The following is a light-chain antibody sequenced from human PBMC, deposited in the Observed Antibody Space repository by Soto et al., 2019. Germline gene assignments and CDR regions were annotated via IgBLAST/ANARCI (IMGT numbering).Light chain of an antibody. Sequence: QSVLTQPASVSGSPGQSITMSCTGTSSDVGGYKYVSWYQHHPGKGPKLMLYDVSNRPSGVSNRFSGSKSGNTASLTISGLQAEDEADYYCSSYTSSTTYVVGTGTKLTVL. J-gene: IGLJ1*01. CDR1: SSDVGGYKY. CDR2: DVS. V-gene: IGLV2-14*01. CDR3: SSYTSSTTYV.